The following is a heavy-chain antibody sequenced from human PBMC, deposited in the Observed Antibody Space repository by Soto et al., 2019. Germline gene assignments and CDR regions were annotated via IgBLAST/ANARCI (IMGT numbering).Heavy chain of an antibody. J-gene: IGHJ4*02. CDR1: GFTVSSNY. CDR3: ARGNSGNYLLDY. D-gene: IGHD1-26*01. V-gene: IGHV3-66*01. Sequence: EVQLVESGGGLVQPGGSLRLCCAASGFTVSSNYMSWVRQAPGKGLEWVSVIYSGGSTYYADSVKGRFTISRDNSKNTLYLQMNSLRAEDTAVYYCARGNSGNYLLDYWGQGTLVTVSS. CDR2: IYSGGST.